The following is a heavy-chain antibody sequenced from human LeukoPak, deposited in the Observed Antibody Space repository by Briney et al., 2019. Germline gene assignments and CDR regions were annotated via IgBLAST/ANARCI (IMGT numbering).Heavy chain of an antibody. D-gene: IGHD4-17*01. Sequence: GGSLRLSCAASGFTFSSYGMHWVRQAPGKGLEWVAFIRYDGSNKYYADSVKGRFTISRDNSKNTLYLQMNSLRAEDTAVYYCAKDNMNYGDYFVFDYWGQGTLVTVSS. CDR2: IRYDGSNK. V-gene: IGHV3-30*02. CDR3: AKDNMNYGDYFVFDY. J-gene: IGHJ4*02. CDR1: GFTFSSYG.